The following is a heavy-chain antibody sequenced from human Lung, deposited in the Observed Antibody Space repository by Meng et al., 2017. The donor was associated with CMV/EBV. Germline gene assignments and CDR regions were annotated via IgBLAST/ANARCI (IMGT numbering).Heavy chain of an antibody. CDR3: ARSLMTTVTTVGY. V-gene: IGHV1-69*05. Sequence: SXXVSXKASGGTYSTYGISWVRQAPGQGLEWMGGIITLFGTPNYAQRFQGRVTITTDESTSTTYMELRSLRSEDTAVYYCARSLMTTVTTVGYWGQGTRVTVSS. CDR2: IITLFGTP. J-gene: IGHJ4*02. CDR1: GGTYSTYG. D-gene: IGHD4-17*01.